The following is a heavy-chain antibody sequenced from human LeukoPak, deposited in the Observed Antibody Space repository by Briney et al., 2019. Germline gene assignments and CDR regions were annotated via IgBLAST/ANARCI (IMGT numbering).Heavy chain of an antibody. CDR2: INHSGST. D-gene: IGHD3-22*01. Sequence: SETLSLTCAVYGGSFSGYYWSWIRQPPGKGLEWIGEINHSGSTNHNPSLKSRVTISVDTSKNQFSLKLSSVTAADTAVYYCARDRYYYDSSGYYVYYYYMDVWGKGTTVTVSS. CDR1: GGSFSGYY. CDR3: ARDRYYYDSSGYYVYYYYMDV. V-gene: IGHV4-34*01. J-gene: IGHJ6*03.